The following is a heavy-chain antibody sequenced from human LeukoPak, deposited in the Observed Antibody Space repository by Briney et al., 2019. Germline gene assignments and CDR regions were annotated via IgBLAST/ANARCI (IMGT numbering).Heavy chain of an antibody. CDR1: GNSFTSGHY. J-gene: IGHJ4*02. D-gene: IGHD2-2*01. CDR3: ARYCTSTTCILRGFDY. Sequence: PSETLSLTCSVSGNSFTSGHYWGWIRQPPGKGLEWIANIYHTGSAHYNPSLKSRVTISVDTSKNQFSLKLSSVTAADTAVYYCARYCTSTTCILRGFDYWGQGTLVTVSS. V-gene: IGHV4-38-2*01. CDR2: IYHTGSA.